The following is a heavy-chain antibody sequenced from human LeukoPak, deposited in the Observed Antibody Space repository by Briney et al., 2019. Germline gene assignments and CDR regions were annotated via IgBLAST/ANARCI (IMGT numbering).Heavy chain of an antibody. V-gene: IGHV3-33*06. CDR3: AKDLYSSWLDY. Sequence: GGSLRLSCAASGFTFSSYGMHWVRQAPGKGLERVAVIWYDGSNKYYADSVKGRFTISRDNSKNTLYLQLNSLRAEDTAVYYCAKDLYSSWLDYWGQGTLVTVSS. D-gene: IGHD6-13*01. CDR2: IWYDGSNK. CDR1: GFTFSSYG. J-gene: IGHJ4*02.